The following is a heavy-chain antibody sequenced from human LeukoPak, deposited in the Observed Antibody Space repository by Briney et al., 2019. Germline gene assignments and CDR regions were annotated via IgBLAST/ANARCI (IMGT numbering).Heavy chain of an antibody. CDR3: ARDLTTERPFDI. Sequence: GGSLRLSCAASGFTFSDYYMRWIRQAPGKGLEWVSSISSSSSYIYYADSVKGRFTISRDNAKNSLYLQINSLRAEDTAVYYCARDLTTERPFDIWGQGTMVTVSS. V-gene: IGHV3-11*06. D-gene: IGHD4-11*01. CDR2: ISSSSSYI. J-gene: IGHJ3*02. CDR1: GFTFSDYY.